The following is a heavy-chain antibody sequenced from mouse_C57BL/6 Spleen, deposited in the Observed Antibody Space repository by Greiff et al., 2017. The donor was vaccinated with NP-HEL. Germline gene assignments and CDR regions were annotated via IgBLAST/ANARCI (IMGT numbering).Heavy chain of an antibody. CDR1: GYTFTSYW. Sequence: QVHVKQSGAELAKPGASVKLSCKASGYTFTSYWMHWVKQRPGQGLEWIGYINPSSGYTKYNQKFKDKATLTADKSSSTAYMQLSSLTYEDSAVYYCARYYYGSSYEAWFAYWGQGTLVTVSA. J-gene: IGHJ3*01. CDR2: INPSSGYT. CDR3: ARYYYGSSYEAWFAY. V-gene: IGHV1-7*01. D-gene: IGHD1-1*01.